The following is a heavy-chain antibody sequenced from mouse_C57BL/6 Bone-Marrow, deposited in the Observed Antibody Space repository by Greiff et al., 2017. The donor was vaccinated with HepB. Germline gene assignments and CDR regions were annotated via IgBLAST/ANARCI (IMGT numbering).Heavy chain of an antibody. D-gene: IGHD1-1*01. J-gene: IGHJ4*01. Sequence: EVKLVESGGGLVQPGESLKLSCESNEYEFPSHDMSWVRKTPEKRLELVAAINSDGVSTYYPDTMERRFIISRDNTKKTLYLQMSTLRSEDTALYYCAMLLPYYAMDYWGQGTSVTVSS. V-gene: IGHV5-2*01. CDR1: EYEFPSHD. CDR2: INSDGVST. CDR3: AMLLPYYAMDY.